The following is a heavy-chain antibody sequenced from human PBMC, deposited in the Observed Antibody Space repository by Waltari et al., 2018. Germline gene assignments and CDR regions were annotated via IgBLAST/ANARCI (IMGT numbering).Heavy chain of an antibody. J-gene: IGHJ4*02. D-gene: IGHD3-16*01. CDR1: RGSITRGSYH. CDR3: ARVSYANYFDY. CDR2: VYISGTT. Sequence: QLHLQESGPGLVKPSQTLSLICTVSRGSITRGSYHWRWIRQPAGKGLEWIGRVYISGTTAYNPSLASRVTMSIDTSNNQFSLKLSSVTAADTAMYYCARVSYANYFDYWGQGALVTVSS. V-gene: IGHV4-61*02.